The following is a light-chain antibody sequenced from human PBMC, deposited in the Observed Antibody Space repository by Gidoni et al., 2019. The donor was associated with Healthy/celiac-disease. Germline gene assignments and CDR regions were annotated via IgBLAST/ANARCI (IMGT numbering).Light chain of an antibody. CDR3: QQYGSSPWT. Sequence: EVVLTQSPGTLSFAPGERATLSCSASQSVSSSYLAWYQQKPGQAPRLLINGASSRATGIPDRFSGSGSGTDFTLTISRLEPEDFAVYYCQQYGSSPWTFGQXTKVEIK. CDR2: GAS. J-gene: IGKJ1*01. V-gene: IGKV3-20*01. CDR1: QSVSSSY.